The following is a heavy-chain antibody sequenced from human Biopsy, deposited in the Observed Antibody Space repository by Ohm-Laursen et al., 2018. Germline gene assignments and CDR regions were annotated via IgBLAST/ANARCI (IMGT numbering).Heavy chain of an antibody. V-gene: IGHV4-31*03. CDR1: GASVKTSGYF. J-gene: IGHJ2*01. Sequence: TLSLTCSVSGASVKTSGYFWAWIRQRPGKGLEWSGYISYNERTHYNPSLTSRLAISFDTSNNRISLQLRSVSVADTAVYYCVREPKTGTAEAWYFDLWGRGSPATVPS. D-gene: IGHD3-9*01. CDR3: VREPKTGTAEAWYFDL. CDR2: ISYNERT.